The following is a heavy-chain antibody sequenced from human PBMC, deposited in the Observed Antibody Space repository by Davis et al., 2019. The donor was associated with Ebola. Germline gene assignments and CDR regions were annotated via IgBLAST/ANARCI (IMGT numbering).Heavy chain of an antibody. D-gene: IGHD4-17*01. V-gene: IGHV3-73*01. CDR2: IRSKPNNYAT. Sequence: GESLKISCAASGFSFSGSAIHWVRQASGKGPEWVGHIRSKPNNYATTYAASVKGRFTISRDDSKNTAYLQMNSLKTEDTALYYCARHGDSIDYWGQGTLVTVSS. CDR3: ARHGDSIDY. J-gene: IGHJ4*02. CDR1: GFSFSGSA.